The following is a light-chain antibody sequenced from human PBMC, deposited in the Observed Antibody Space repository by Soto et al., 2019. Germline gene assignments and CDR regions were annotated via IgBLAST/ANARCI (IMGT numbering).Light chain of an antibody. V-gene: IGKV1-5*01. CDR3: QQYNSYWGT. CDR1: QSISNW. Sequence: DIQMTQSPSTLSASVGDRVTITCRASQSISNWLAWYQQKQGKAPKLLIYDASSLESGVPSRFSGSGSGTEFTLNISSLQPDDFATYYCQQYNSYWGTFGQGTKVEIK. J-gene: IGKJ1*01. CDR2: DAS.